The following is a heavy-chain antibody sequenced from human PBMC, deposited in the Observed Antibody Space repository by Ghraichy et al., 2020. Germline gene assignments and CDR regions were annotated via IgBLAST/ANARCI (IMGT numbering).Heavy chain of an antibody. CDR3: ARVAHHHYDFWSGYTYYYYYYMDV. CDR2: ISSSSSYI. J-gene: IGHJ6*03. D-gene: IGHD3-3*01. CDR1: GFTFSSYS. V-gene: IGHV3-21*01. Sequence: GESLNISCAASGFTFSSYSMNWVRQAPGKGLEWVSSISSSSSYIYYADSVKGRFTISRDNAKNSLYLQMNSLRAEDTAVYYCARVAHHHYDFWSGYTYYYYYYMDVWGKGTTVTVSS.